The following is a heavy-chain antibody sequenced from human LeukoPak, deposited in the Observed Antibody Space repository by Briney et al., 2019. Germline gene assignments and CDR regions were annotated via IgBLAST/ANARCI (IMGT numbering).Heavy chain of an antibody. CDR3: ASVVAGLWFDP. Sequence: SETLSLTCTVFGGSISSSSYYWGWIRQPPGKGLEWIGSIYYSGSTYYNPSLKSRVTISVDTSKNQFSLKLSSVTAADTAAYYCASVVAGLWFDPWGQGTLVTVSS. J-gene: IGHJ5*02. CDR1: GGSISSSSYY. V-gene: IGHV4-39*01. CDR2: IYYSGST. D-gene: IGHD3-10*01.